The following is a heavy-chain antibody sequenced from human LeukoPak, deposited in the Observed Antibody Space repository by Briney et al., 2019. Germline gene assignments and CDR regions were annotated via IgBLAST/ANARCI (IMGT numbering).Heavy chain of an antibody. CDR1: GGTFSSYA. CDR2: IIPIFGTA. D-gene: IGHD2-15*01. Sequence: SVKVSCKASGGTFSSYAISWVRQAPGQGLEWMGGIIPIFGTANYAQKFQGRVTITTDESTSTAYMELSSLRSEDTAVYYCARDATRTGDTVVVVAARGGYFDYWGQGTLVTVSS. CDR3: ARDATRTGDTVVVVAARGGYFDY. J-gene: IGHJ4*02. V-gene: IGHV1-69*05.